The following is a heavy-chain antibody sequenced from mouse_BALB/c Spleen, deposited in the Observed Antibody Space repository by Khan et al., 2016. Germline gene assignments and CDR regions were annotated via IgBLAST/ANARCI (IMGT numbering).Heavy chain of an antibody. D-gene: IGHD1-2*01. CDR1: GYSITSDYA. CDR3: ARYHYYGYWFAY. V-gene: IGHV3-2*02. Sequence: EVQLQESGPGLVKPSQSLSLTCTVTGYSITSDYAWNWIRQFPGNKLEWMGYISYSGSTSYNPSLKSRISITRDTSKNQFFLQLNSVTTEDTATYYGARYHYYGYWFAYWGQGTLVTVSA. CDR2: ISYSGST. J-gene: IGHJ3*01.